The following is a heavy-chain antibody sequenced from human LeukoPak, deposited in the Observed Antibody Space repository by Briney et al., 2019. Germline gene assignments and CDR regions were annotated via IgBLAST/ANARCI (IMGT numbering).Heavy chain of an antibody. J-gene: IGHJ4*02. V-gene: IGHV3-30*04. CDR1: GVTSRSYA. CDR2: ISYDGSNQ. CDR3: ASYSSGWYGD. Sequence: GGSLRLSCAASGVTSRSYAMPSVRQAPSQGREWVAVISYDGSNQYYADYVKGRFTSYRDNSKNTLYLQRNSLRAEDTAVYYSASYSSGWYGDGGQGTLVTVSS. D-gene: IGHD6-19*01.